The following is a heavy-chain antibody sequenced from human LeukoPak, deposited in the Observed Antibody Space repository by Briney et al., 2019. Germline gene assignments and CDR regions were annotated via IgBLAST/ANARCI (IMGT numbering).Heavy chain of an antibody. D-gene: IGHD3-10*01. J-gene: IGHJ6*02. V-gene: IGHV1-8*01. Sequence: ASVKVSCKASGYTFTSYDINWVRQATGQGLEWMGWMNPNSGNTGYAQKFQGRVTMTRNTSISTAYMELSSLRSEDTAVYYCAREVTMVRRPVGMDVWGQGTTVTASS. CDR1: GYTFTSYD. CDR2: MNPNSGNT. CDR3: AREVTMVRRPVGMDV.